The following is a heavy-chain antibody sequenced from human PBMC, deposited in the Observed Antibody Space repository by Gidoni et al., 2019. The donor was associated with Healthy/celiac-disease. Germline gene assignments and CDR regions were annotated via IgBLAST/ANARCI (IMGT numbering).Heavy chain of an antibody. Sequence: QVQLQQWGAGLLKPSETLSLTCAVYGGSFSGYYWSWIRPPPGKGLEWIGEINHSGSTNYNPSLKSRVTISVDTSKNQFSLKLSSVTAADTAVYYCARGYSSSWYGGWFDPWGQGTLVTVSS. J-gene: IGHJ5*02. V-gene: IGHV4-34*01. CDR1: GGSFSGYY. CDR3: ARGYSSSWYGGWFDP. D-gene: IGHD6-13*01. CDR2: INHSGST.